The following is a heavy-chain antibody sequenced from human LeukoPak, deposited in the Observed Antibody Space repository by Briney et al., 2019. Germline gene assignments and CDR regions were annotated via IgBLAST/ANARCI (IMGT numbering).Heavy chain of an antibody. CDR1: GFTFSSYA. CDR2: ISGSGGST. Sequence: GGSLRLSCAASGFTFSSYAMSWVRQAPGKGLEWVSAISGSGGSTYYADSVKGRFTISRDNSKNTLYLQMNSLRAEDTAVYYCPSHVVGAFDAFDIWGQGTMVTVSS. D-gene: IGHD1-26*01. V-gene: IGHV3-23*01. CDR3: PSHVVGAFDAFDI. J-gene: IGHJ3*02.